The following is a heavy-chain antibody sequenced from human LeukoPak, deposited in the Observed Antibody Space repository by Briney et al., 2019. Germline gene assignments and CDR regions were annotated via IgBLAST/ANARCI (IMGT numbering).Heavy chain of an antibody. CDR1: GFSLSTPGVG. J-gene: IGHJ4*02. Sequence: SGPTLVKPTQTLTLTCTFSGFSLSTPGVGVAWIRQPPHKMQEWLTLIFSNDDKRYNPSLKNRLTITKDTSKNQVVLTMTNMDPVDTATYYCAHTANSGLYEFDYWGQGTLVSVST. D-gene: IGHD6-19*01. V-gene: IGHV2-5*01. CDR3: AHTANSGLYEFDY. CDR2: IFSNDDK.